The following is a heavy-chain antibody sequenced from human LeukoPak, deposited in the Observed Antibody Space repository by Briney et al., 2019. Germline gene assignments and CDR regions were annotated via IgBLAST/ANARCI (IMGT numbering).Heavy chain of an antibody. Sequence: ASVKVSCKASGYTFTSYAMNWVRQAPGQGLEWMGWINTNTGNPTYAQGFTGRFVFSLDTSVSTAYLQISSLKAEDTAVYYCARDSSGWYSDYMDVWGKGTTDTVSS. CDR1: GYTFTSYA. V-gene: IGHV7-4-1*02. CDR3: ARDSSGWYSDYMDV. D-gene: IGHD6-19*01. CDR2: INTNTGNP. J-gene: IGHJ6*03.